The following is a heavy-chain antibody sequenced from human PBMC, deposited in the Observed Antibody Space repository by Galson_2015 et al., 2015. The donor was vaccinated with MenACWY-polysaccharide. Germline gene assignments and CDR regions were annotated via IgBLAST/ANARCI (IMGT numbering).Heavy chain of an antibody. D-gene: IGHD2-2*03. Sequence: SLRLSCAASGFTFSTYWMNWVRQAPGKGLEWVAIIKQDGSAIHYMDSVRGRFTISRDKAKNSLFLQMNSLRTEDTAVYYCAGGSGYLIDDWGQGTLVTVSS. CDR3: AGGSGYLIDD. CDR1: GFTFSTYW. V-gene: IGHV3-7*03. CDR2: IKQDGSAI. J-gene: IGHJ4*02.